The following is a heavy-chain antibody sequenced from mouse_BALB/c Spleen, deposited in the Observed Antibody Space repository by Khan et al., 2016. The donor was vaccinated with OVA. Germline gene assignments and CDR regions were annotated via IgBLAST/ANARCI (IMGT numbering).Heavy chain of an antibody. Sequence: QVQLKQSGPELVRPGVSVKISCKGSGYSFTDYGMHWVRQSPAKSLEWIGVITTYSGDTNYNQKFKGKATMTVDKSSSTAYMELARLTSEDSAIYYCARLTLRLDYWGQGTSVTVSS. J-gene: IGHJ4*01. D-gene: IGHD1-1*01. CDR1: GYSFTDYG. CDR3: ARLTLRLDY. CDR2: ITTYSGDT. V-gene: IGHV1S137*01.